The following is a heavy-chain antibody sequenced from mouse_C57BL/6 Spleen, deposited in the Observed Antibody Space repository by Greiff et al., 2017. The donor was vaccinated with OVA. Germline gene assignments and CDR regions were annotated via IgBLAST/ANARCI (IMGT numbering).Heavy chain of an antibody. D-gene: IGHD1-1*01. J-gene: IGHJ3*01. Sequence: QVQLQQPGTDLVKPGASVKLSCKASGYTFTSYWMHWVKQRPGQGLEWIGNINPSNGGTNYNEKFKSKATLTVDKSSSTAYMQLSSLTSEDSAVYYCARENYYGSTPWFAYWGQGTLVTVSA. CDR1: GYTFTSYW. CDR2: INPSNGGT. V-gene: IGHV1-53*01. CDR3: ARENYYGSTPWFAY.